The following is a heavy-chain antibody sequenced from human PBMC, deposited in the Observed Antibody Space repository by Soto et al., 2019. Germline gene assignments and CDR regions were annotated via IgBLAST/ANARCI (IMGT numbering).Heavy chain of an antibody. CDR3: ARGRTGGYFDY. CDR2: INPSGGST. V-gene: IGHV1-46*03. CDR1: GYTFTRYN. Sequence: GASVKVSCKASGYTFTRYNVHWVSQAPGQRLEWMGIINPSGGSTSYAQKFQGRVTMTRDTSTNTVYMELSSLRSEDTAVYYCARGRTGGYFDYWGQGTLVTVSS. J-gene: IGHJ4*02.